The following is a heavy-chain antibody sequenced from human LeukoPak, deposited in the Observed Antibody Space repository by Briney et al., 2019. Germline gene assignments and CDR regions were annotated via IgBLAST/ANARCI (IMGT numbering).Heavy chain of an antibody. V-gene: IGHV3-23*01. J-gene: IGHJ4*02. CDR2: ISGSGGST. CDR3: AKRTTVTYTFDY. Sequence: GGSLRLSCAASGFTFSSYARSWVRQAPGKGLEWVSAISGSGGSTYYADSVEGRFTISRDNSKNTLYQQMNSLRAEDTTLYYCAKRTTVTYTFDYWGQGTLVTVSS. CDR1: GFTFSSYA. D-gene: IGHD4-17*01.